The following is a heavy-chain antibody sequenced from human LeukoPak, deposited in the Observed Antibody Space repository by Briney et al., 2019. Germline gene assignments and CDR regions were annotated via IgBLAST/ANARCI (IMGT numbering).Heavy chain of an antibody. Sequence: ASVKVSCKASGYTFTSYDINWLRQATGQGLEWMGWMNPNSGGTNYAQKFQGRVTMTRDTSISTAYMELSRLRSDDTAVYYCARDNNGQIEDYWGQGTLVTVSS. V-gene: IGHV1-2*02. CDR2: MNPNSGGT. CDR3: ARDNNGQIEDY. CDR1: GYTFTSYD. J-gene: IGHJ4*02. D-gene: IGHD1-1*01.